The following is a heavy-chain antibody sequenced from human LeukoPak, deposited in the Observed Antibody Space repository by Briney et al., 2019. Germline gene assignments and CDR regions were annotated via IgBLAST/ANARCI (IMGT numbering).Heavy chain of an antibody. Sequence: ASVKVSCKATGYTFTSYYMHWVRQAPGQRLEWMGWINAGNGNTKYSQKFQGRVTITRDTSASTAYMELSSLRSEDTAVYYCARAVGATRDFDYWGQGTLVTVSS. J-gene: IGHJ4*02. D-gene: IGHD1-26*01. CDR1: GYTFTSYY. CDR2: INAGNGNT. CDR3: ARAVGATRDFDY. V-gene: IGHV1-3*01.